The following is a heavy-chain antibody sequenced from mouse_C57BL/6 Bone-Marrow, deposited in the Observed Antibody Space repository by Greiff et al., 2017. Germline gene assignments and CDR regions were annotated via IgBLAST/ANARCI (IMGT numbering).Heavy chain of an antibody. J-gene: IGHJ4*01. CDR3: STSGYYGYAMDY. CDR1: GFTIKDDY. Sequence: VQLQQSGAELVRPGASVKLSCTASGFTIKDDYMHWVKQRPEQGLEWIGWIDPENGDTEYAPKFQGKATITADTSSNTAYLQLSSLTPEDTAVYYCSTSGYYGYAMDYWGQGTSVTVSS. V-gene: IGHV14-4*01. D-gene: IGHD1-1*02. CDR2: IDPENGDT.